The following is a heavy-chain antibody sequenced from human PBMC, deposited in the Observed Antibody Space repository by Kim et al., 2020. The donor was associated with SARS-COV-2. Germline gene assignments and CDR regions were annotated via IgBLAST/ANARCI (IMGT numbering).Heavy chain of an antibody. CDR1: GGSISSSSYY. Sequence: SETLSLTCTVSGGSISSSSYYWGWIRQPPGKGLEWIVSIYYSGSTYYNPSLKSRVTISVDTSKNQFSLKLSSVTAADTAVYYCAGGMVEMATMGAFDIWGQGTMVTVSS. CDR3: AGGMVEMATMGAFDI. CDR2: IYYSGST. D-gene: IGHD5-12*01. J-gene: IGHJ3*02. V-gene: IGHV4-39*01.